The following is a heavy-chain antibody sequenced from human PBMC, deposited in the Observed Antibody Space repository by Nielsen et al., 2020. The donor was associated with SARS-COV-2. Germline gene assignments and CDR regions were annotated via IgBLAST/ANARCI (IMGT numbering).Heavy chain of an antibody. CDR3: ARDNWGRMDV. V-gene: IGHV3-66*01. Sequence: GESLKISCGASGFTISSSFMSRVRQAAGKGLDWVSVIYTDGSTSHADSVKGRFTISRDNSKNTLYLQMNSLRAEDTAVYYCARDNWGRMDVWGQGTTVTVSS. J-gene: IGHJ6*02. CDR1: GFTISSSF. D-gene: IGHD7-27*01. CDR2: IYTDGST.